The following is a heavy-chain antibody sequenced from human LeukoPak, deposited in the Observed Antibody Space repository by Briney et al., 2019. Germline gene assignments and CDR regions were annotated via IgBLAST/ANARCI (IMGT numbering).Heavy chain of an antibody. D-gene: IGHD1-1*01. CDR2: IIPIFGTA. CDR1: GGTFSSYA. CDR3: ARDLRGTYNWNREGTYYYYMDV. Sequence: SVKVSCKASGGTFSSYAISWVRQAPGQGLEWMGGIIPIFGTANYAQKFQGRVTITADESTSTAYMELSSLRSEDTAVYYCARDLRGTYNWNREGTYYYYMDVWGKGTTVSVSS. V-gene: IGHV1-69*13. J-gene: IGHJ6*03.